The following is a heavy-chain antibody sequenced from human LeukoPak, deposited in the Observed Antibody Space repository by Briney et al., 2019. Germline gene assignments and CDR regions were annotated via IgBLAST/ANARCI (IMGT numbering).Heavy chain of an antibody. CDR1: DFPFKNFI. Sequence: SGGSLRLSCAGSDFPFKNFILNWVRQAPGRGLEWVASISSSSSFIYYADSVKGRFTVSRDNSKNTLYLQMNSLRVEDTAVYYCAQVRPPSGSGWYGGDDYWGQGILVTVSS. CDR2: ISSSSSFI. V-gene: IGHV3-21*04. CDR3: AQVRPPSGSGWYGGDDY. J-gene: IGHJ4*02. D-gene: IGHD6-19*01.